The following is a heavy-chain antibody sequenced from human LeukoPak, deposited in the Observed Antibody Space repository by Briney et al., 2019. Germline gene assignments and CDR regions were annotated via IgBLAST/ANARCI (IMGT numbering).Heavy chain of an antibody. CDR1: GYTFTSYG. V-gene: IGHV1-18*01. CDR3: ARGADCSGGSCYSSVYYYYGMDV. CDR2: ISAYNGNT. J-gene: IGHJ6*02. Sequence: ASVKVCCKASGYTFTSYGISWVRQAPGQGLVWMGWISAYNGNTNYAQKLQGRVTMTTDTSTSTAYMELSSLRSEDTAVYYSARGADCSGGSCYSSVYYYYGMDVWGQGTTVTVSS. D-gene: IGHD2-15*01.